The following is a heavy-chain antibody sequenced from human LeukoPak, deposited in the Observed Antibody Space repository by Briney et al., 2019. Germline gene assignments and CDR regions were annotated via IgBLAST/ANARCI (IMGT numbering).Heavy chain of an antibody. J-gene: IGHJ4*02. V-gene: IGHV3-48*03. CDR3: ATFSVGATTYFFDY. CDR1: GFTFSSYE. CDR2: ISSSGSAI. Sequence: GGSLRLSWAASGFTFSSYEMNWVRQAPGKGLEWVSYISSSGSAIYYADSVKGRFTISRDNAKNSVFLQMNSLRAEDTAVYYCATFSVGATTYFFDYWGQGTLVTVSP. D-gene: IGHD1-26*01.